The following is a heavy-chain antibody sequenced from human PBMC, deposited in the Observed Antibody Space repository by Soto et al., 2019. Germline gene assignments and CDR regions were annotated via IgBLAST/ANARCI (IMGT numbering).Heavy chain of an antibody. J-gene: IGHJ5*02. CDR1: GFAFRNYD. CDR3: AFYGLCGAACYFFLS. V-gene: IGHV3-48*03. D-gene: IGHD2-21*02. CDR2: INYSGSNT. Sequence: GGSLRLSCAASGFAFRNYDMNWVRQAPGKGLEWISKINYSGSNTYYAESVKGRFTISRDNDKNSLYLQMNSLRVEDTGIYYCAFYGLCGAACYFFLSWGQGTQVTVPQ.